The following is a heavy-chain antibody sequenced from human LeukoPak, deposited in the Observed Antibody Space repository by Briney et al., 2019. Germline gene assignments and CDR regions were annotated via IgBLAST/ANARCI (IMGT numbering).Heavy chain of an antibody. V-gene: IGHV1-8*01. J-gene: IGHJ6*03. CDR2: MNPNSGNT. CDR3: ARDQTDTAMVRGYYYYMDV. CDR1: GYTFTNYD. Sequence: ASVKVSCKASGYTFTNYDINWVRQATGQGLEWMGWMNPNSGNTGYAQKFQGRVTMTRNTSIRTTNMELSSLRSEDTAVYYCARDQTDTAMVRGYYYYMDVWGKGTTVTISS. D-gene: IGHD5-18*01.